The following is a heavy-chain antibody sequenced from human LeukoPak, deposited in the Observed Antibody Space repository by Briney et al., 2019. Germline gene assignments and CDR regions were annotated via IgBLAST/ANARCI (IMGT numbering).Heavy chain of an antibody. J-gene: IGHJ4*02. Sequence: GGSLTLSCAASTFTFSRCAMSWDRQASGQGLEWISVISGSGDDAYYGDSVKGRFAISRDNSKNTLYLQMSSLRGEDTAVYFCAKDNGDWTRGTLLPRDSYFDYWGQGTLVTVSS. D-gene: IGHD2/OR15-2a*01. CDR3: AKDNGDWTRGTLLPRDSYFDY. V-gene: IGHV3-23*01. CDR1: TFTFSRCA. CDR2: ISGSGDDA.